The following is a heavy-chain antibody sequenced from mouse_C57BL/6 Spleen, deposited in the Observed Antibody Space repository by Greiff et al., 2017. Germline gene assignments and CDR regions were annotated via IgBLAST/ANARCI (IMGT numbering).Heavy chain of an antibody. CDR2: INPNNGGT. CDR1: GYTFTDYY. J-gene: IGHJ1*03. D-gene: IGHD2-3*01. CDR3: ARNDGYYEKDWYFDV. Sequence: EVQLQQSGPELVKPGASVKISCKASGYTFTDYYMNWVKQSHGKSLEWIGDINPNNGGTSYNQKFKGKATLTVDKSSSTAYMELRSLTSEDSAVYYCARNDGYYEKDWYFDVWGTGTTVTVSS. V-gene: IGHV1-26*01.